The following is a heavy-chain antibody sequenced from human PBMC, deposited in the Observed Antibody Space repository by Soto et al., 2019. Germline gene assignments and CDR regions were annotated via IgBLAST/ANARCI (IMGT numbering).Heavy chain of an antibody. Sequence: PSETLSLTCAVYGGSFSGYYWSWIRQPPGKGLEWIGEINHSGSTNYNPSLKSRVTISVDTSKNQFSLKLSSVTAADTAVYYCARGGWGGLLYYCGMDVWGQGTTVTVSS. CDR2: INHSGST. CDR3: ARGGWGGLLYYCGMDV. D-gene: IGHD1-26*01. CDR1: GGSFSGYY. J-gene: IGHJ6*02. V-gene: IGHV4-34*01.